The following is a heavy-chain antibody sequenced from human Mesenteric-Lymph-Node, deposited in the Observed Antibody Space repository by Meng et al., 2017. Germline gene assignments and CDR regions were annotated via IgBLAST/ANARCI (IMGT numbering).Heavy chain of an antibody. D-gene: IGHD3-22*01. CDR2: INPNTGGT. CDR3: ARDTPRDDSSGYYYPNDY. Sequence: ASVKVSCKASGYTFTGYYMYWVRQAPGQGLEWMGRINPNTGGTKYAQKFQGRVTMTRDTSISTVYMEVSRLRSDDTAVYYCARDTPRDDSSGYYYPNDYWGQGTLVTVSS. CDR1: GYTFTGYY. V-gene: IGHV1-2*06. J-gene: IGHJ4*02.